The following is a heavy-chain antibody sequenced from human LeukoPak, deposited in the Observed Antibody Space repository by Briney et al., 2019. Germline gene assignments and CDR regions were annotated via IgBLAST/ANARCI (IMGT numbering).Heavy chain of an antibody. CDR3: ARLPPIAAHPYYYYYMDV. J-gene: IGHJ6*03. V-gene: IGHV4-59*01. Sequence: SETLSLTCTVSGGPISRYYWSWIRQPPGKGLEWIGYVYYSGSTNYNPSLKSRVTISVDTSKNQFSLKLSSVTAADTAVYYCARLPPIAAHPYYYYYMDVWGKGTTVTVSS. CDR2: VYYSGST. CDR1: GGPISRYY. D-gene: IGHD6-6*01.